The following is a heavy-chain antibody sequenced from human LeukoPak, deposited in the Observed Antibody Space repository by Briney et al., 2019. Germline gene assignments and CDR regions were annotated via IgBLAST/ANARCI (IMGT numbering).Heavy chain of an antibody. CDR3: ARDRGGYGDSYNNYMDV. V-gene: IGHV3-30*19. CDR2: ISYDGSNK. CDR1: GFTFSSYG. Sequence: GGSLRLSCAASGFTFSSYGMHWVRQAPGKGLEWVAVISYDGSNKYYADSVKGRFTISRDNSKNTLYLQMNSLRAEDTAVYYCARDRGGYGDSYNNYMDVWGKGTTVTVSS. D-gene: IGHD4-17*01. J-gene: IGHJ6*03.